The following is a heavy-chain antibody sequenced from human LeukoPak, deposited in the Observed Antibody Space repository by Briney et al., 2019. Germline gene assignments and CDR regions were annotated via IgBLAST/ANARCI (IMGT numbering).Heavy chain of an antibody. CDR3: AKDVIWFGELPPTSNCFDP. J-gene: IGHJ5*02. CDR1: GFTVSSDS. Sequence: GGSLRLSCTVSGFTVSSDSMSWVRQAPGKGLEWVSAISGSGGSTYYADSVKGRFTISRDNSKNTLYLQMNSLRAEDTAVYYCAKDVIWFGELPPTSNCFDPWGRGTLVTVSS. D-gene: IGHD3-10*01. CDR2: ISGSGGST. V-gene: IGHV3-23*01.